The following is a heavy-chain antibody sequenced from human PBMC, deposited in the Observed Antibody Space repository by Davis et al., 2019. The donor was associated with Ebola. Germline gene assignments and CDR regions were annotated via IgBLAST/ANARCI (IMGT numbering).Heavy chain of an antibody. CDR3: ARDRASIVGATIHYYGMDV. CDR2: ISAYNGNT. CDR1: GYIFTSYG. V-gene: IGHV1-18*01. Sequence: ASVKVSCKASGYIFTSYGISWVRQAPGQGLEWMGWISAYNGNTNYAQKFQGRVTITADESTSTAYMELSSLRSEDTAVYYCARDRASIVGATIHYYGMDVWGQGTTVTVSS. D-gene: IGHD1-26*01. J-gene: IGHJ6*02.